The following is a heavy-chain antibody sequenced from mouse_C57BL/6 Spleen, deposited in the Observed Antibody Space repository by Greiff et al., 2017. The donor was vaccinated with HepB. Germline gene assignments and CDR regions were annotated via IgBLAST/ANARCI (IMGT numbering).Heavy chain of an antibody. D-gene: IGHD2-5*01. J-gene: IGHJ1*03. CDR3: AREKGPYYSNYGDV. CDR2: INPSNGGP. V-gene: IGHV1-53*01. CDR1: GYTFTSYW. Sequence: QVQLQQSGTELVKPGASVKLSCKASGYTFTSYWMHWVKQRPGQGLEWIGNINPSNGGPNYNEKFKSKATLTVDKSSSTAYMQLSSLTSEDSAVYYCAREKGPYYSNYGDVWGTGTTVTVSS.